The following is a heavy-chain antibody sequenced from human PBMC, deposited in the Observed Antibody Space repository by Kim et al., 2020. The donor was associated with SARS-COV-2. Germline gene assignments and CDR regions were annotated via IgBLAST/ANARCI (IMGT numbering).Heavy chain of an antibody. CDR2: IYPGDSDT. Sequence: GESLKISCKGSGYSFTSYWIGWVRQMPGKGLEWMGIIYPGDSDTRYSPSFQGQVTISADKSISTAYLQWSSLKASDTAMYYCARQAPDFWSGYYPWGYYGMCVWGQGTTVTVSS. D-gene: IGHD3-3*01. CDR3: ARQAPDFWSGYYPWGYYGMCV. J-gene: IGHJ6*02. CDR1: GYSFTSYW. V-gene: IGHV5-51*01.